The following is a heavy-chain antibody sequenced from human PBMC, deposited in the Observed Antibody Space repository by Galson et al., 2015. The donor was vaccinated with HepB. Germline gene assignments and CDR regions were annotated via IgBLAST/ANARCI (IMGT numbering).Heavy chain of an antibody. J-gene: IGHJ4*02. Sequence: SLRLSCAASGFTFNKYAMSWVRQAPGKGLEWVSTFGTSGGTYYAASVKGRFTISTDTSKNTLILLMNSLRAEDTAVYYCAKRIVGTSTGHYFDHWGQGTLLTVSS. CDR2: FGTSGGT. V-gene: IGHV3-23*01. CDR1: GFTFNKYA. D-gene: IGHD1-26*01. CDR3: AKRIVGTSTGHYFDH.